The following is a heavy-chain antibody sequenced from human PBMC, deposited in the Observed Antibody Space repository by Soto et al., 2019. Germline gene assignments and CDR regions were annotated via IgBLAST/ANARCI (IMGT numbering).Heavy chain of an antibody. D-gene: IGHD3-22*01. CDR2: IRSKANSYAT. CDR3: TRQMSDYYDSSGYYYGWYFDL. V-gene: IGHV3-73*01. CDR1: GFTFSGSA. J-gene: IGHJ2*01. Sequence: GGSLRLSCAASGFTFSGSAMHWVRQASGKGLEWVGRIRSKANSYATAYAASVKGRFTISRDDSKNTAYLQMNSLKTEDTAVYYCTRQMSDYYDSSGYYYGWYFDLWGRGTLVTVSS.